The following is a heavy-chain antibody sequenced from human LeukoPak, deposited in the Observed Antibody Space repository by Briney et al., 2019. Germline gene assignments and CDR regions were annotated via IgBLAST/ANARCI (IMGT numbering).Heavy chain of an antibody. CDR3: ARQRDSNWFDP. Sequence: ASVKVSCKASGYTFIKYYMHWVRQAPGHGLEWMGIINPSAGSTTYAQNFQGRVTMTRDTSTNTVYMELNSLRSDDAAVYYCARQRDSNWFDPWGQGTLVTVSS. V-gene: IGHV1-46*01. D-gene: IGHD4-11*01. J-gene: IGHJ5*02. CDR2: INPSAGST. CDR1: GYTFIKYY.